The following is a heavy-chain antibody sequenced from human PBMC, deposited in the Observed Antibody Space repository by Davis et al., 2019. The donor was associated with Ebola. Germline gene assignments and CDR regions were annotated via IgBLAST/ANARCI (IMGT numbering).Heavy chain of an antibody. CDR1: AGSISSYY. V-gene: IGHV4-59*01. CDR3: ARSPSVFDSRGYYDS. Sequence: SETLSLTCTVSAGSISSYYWSWIRQPPGKGLEWIGYIYYSGSTNYNPSLKSRVTISVDTSKNQFSLKLSSVTAADTAVYYCARSPSVFDSRGYYDSWGQGTLVTVSS. J-gene: IGHJ4*02. CDR2: IYYSGST. D-gene: IGHD3-22*01.